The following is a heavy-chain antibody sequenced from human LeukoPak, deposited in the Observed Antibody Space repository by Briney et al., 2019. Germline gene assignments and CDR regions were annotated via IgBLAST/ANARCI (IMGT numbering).Heavy chain of an antibody. D-gene: IGHD4-23*01. V-gene: IGHV3-30*18. CDR3: AEGDDGGNSHTFDV. J-gene: IGHJ3*01. CDR1: GLTFSVFA. CDR2: ILYDGSNK. Sequence: GTSLRLSCAASGLTFSVFAMHWVRQAPGKGLEWVAVILYDGSNKYYADSVKGRLTISRDNSKNTLSLQVNSLRSEDTAVYFCAEGDDGGNSHTFDVGGRGTLVTVSS.